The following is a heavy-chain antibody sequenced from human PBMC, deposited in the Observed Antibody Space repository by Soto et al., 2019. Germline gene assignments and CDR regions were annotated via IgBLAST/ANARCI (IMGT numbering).Heavy chain of an antibody. CDR3: AREHDSKTYYYYYYGMDV. D-gene: IGHD2-15*01. CDR1: GFTFSSYA. V-gene: IGHV3-30-3*01. Sequence: GGSLRLSCAASGFTFSSYAMHWVRQAPGKGLEWVAVISYDGSNKYYADSVKGRFTISRDNSKNTLYLQMNSLRAEDTAVYYCAREHDSKTYYYYYYGMDVWGQGTTVTVSS. J-gene: IGHJ6*02. CDR2: ISYDGSNK.